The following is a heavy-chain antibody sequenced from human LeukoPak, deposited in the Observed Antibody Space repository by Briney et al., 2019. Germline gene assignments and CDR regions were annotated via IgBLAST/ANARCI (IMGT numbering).Heavy chain of an antibody. Sequence: GGSLRLSCAASGFTFSSYAMSWVRHARGKGLEWLSAISGSGGSTYYADSVKGRFTISRDNSKNTLYLQMNSLRAEDTAVYYCATVIGSGWSHDYWGQGTLVTVSS. CDR1: GFTFSSYA. CDR2: ISGSGGST. V-gene: IGHV3-23*01. CDR3: ATVIGSGWSHDY. J-gene: IGHJ4*02. D-gene: IGHD6-19*01.